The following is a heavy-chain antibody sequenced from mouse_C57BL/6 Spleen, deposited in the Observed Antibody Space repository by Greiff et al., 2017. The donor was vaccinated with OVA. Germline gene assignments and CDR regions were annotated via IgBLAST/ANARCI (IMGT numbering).Heavy chain of an antibody. V-gene: IGHV1-42*01. CDR1: GYSFTGYY. CDR2: INPSTGGT. J-gene: IGHJ3*01. CDR3: ARGDYGVAY. D-gene: IGHD2-4*01. Sequence: EVQLVESGPELVKPGASVKISCKASGYSFTGYYMNWVKQSPEKSLEWIGEINPSTGGTTYNQKFKAKATLTVDKSSSTAYMQLKSLTSEDSAVYYCARGDYGVAYWGQGTLVTVSA.